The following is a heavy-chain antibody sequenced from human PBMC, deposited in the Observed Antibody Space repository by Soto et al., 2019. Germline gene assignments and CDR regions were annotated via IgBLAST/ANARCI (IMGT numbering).Heavy chain of an antibody. CDR3: ARDETASSVGY. CDR2: ISYSGST. J-gene: IGHJ4*02. Sequence: SETLSLTCTVSGGSMSSYYWTWLRQPPGKGLEWIGYISYSGSTYYNPSLKSRVTISADTSKSQFSLKLSSVIAADTAVYYCARDETASSVGYWGPATLVPVSA. V-gene: IGHV4-59*01. CDR1: GGSMSSYY. D-gene: IGHD2-15*01.